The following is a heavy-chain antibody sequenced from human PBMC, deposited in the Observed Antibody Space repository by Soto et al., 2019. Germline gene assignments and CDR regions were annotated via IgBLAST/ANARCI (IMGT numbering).Heavy chain of an antibody. Sequence: SVKVSCKASGGTFSSYAISWVRQAPGQGLEWMGGIIPIFGTANYAQKFQGRVTITADESTSTAYMELSSLRSEDTAVYYCARDESSWPPGEYYYYYGMDVWGQGTTVTVSS. CDR3: ARDESSWPPGEYYYYYGMDV. CDR1: GGTFSSYA. CDR2: IIPIFGTA. J-gene: IGHJ6*02. D-gene: IGHD6-13*01. V-gene: IGHV1-69*13.